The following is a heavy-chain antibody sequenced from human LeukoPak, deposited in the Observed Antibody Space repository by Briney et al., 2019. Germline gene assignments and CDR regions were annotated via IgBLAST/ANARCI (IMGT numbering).Heavy chain of an antibody. CDR3: ARAPERSSWYWAGYWYFDL. Sequence: ASETLSLTCAVYGGSFSGYYWSWIRQPPGKGLEWIGEINRSGSTNYNPSLKSRVTISVDTSKNQFSLKLSSVTAADTAVYYCARAPERSSWYWAGYWYFDLWGRGTLVTVSS. CDR2: INRSGST. D-gene: IGHD6-13*01. V-gene: IGHV4-34*01. CDR1: GGSFSGYY. J-gene: IGHJ2*01.